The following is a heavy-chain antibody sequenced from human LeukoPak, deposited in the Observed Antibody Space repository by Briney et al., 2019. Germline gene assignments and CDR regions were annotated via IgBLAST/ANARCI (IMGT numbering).Heavy chain of an antibody. CDR2: ISWDGGST. CDR1: GFTFDDYT. V-gene: IGHV3-43*01. J-gene: IGHJ6*03. Sequence: PGGSLRLSCAASGFTFDDYTMHWVRQAPGKGLEWVSLISWDGGSTYYADSVKGRFTISRDNAKNSLYLQMNSLRAEDTALYYCAKDAHRRKYYYYYYMDVWGKGTTVTISS. CDR3: AKDAHRRKYYYYYYMDV.